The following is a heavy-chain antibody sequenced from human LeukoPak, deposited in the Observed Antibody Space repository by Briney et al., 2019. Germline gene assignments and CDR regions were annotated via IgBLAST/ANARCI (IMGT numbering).Heavy chain of an antibody. V-gene: IGHV4-30-4*08. J-gene: IGHJ5*02. D-gene: IGHD3-3*01. CDR3: ARGTYYDFWSGYTNWFDP. CDR1: GGSISSGDYY. CDR2: IYYSGST. Sequence: PSQTLSLTCTVSGGSISSGDYYWSWIRQPPGKGLEWIGYIYYSGSTYYNPSLKSRVTISVDTSKNQFSLKLSPVTAADTAVYYCARGTYYDFWSGYTNWFDPWGQGTLVTVSS.